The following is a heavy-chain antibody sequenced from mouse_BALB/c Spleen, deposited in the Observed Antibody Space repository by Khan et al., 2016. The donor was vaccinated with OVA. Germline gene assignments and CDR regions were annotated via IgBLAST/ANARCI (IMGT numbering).Heavy chain of an antibody. D-gene: IGHD1-3*01. J-gene: IGHJ3*01. CDR3: AREWCSWFPY. Sequence: VQLQESGTELARPGASVKLSCKASGYIFIDYNINWVKQRTGQGIEWIGEISTGSGNTYYNAKFKGKATLTADKSTSTAFMQLSSLTSEDTAVYFCAREWCSWFPYWGQGTLITVSA. CDR1: GYIFIDYN. CDR2: ISTGSGNT. V-gene: IGHV1-77*01.